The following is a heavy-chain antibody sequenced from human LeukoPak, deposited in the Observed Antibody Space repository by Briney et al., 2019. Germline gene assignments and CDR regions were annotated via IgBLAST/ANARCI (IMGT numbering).Heavy chain of an antibody. CDR2: IKQDGSEQ. CDR1: GFTFSSFW. CDR3: ARDKSVGATPLDY. V-gene: IGHV3-7*05. Sequence: PGGSLRLSCAASGFTFSSFWMGWVRQAPGKGLERVANIKQDGSEQYYVGSVKGRFTISRDNAKNSLYLQMNSLRAEDTAVYYCARDKSVGATPLDYWGQGTLVTVSS. D-gene: IGHD1-26*01. J-gene: IGHJ4*02.